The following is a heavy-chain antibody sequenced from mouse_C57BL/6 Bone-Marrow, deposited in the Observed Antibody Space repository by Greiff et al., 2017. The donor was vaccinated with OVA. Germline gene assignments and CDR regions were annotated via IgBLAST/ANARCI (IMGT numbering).Heavy chain of an antibody. CDR1: GYPFTEYT. CDR2: FYPGSGSI. V-gene: IGHV1-62-2*01. Sequence: QVQLQQSGAELVKPGASVTLSCKASGYPFTEYTIHWVKQRSVQGLEWIGWFYPGSGSITYNEKFTDKATLTADKSTRTVYMEISRLTSEDSAVYFSARHGIYDGFLFAYWGQGTLVTVSA. J-gene: IGHJ3*01. D-gene: IGHD2-3*01. CDR3: ARHGIYDGFLFAY.